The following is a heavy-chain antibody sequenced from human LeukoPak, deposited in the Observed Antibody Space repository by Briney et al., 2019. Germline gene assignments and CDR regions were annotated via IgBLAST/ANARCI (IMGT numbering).Heavy chain of an antibody. J-gene: IGHJ4*02. CDR3: ARARQQVNTIDY. CDR2: IYSSGST. V-gene: IGHV4-4*07. D-gene: IGHD6-13*01. CDR1: GGSISSDY. Sequence: SETLSLTCTVSGGSISSDYWNRIRQPAGKGLEWIGRIYSSGSTNYSPSLGGRVTMSVDTSKNQFSLKLSSVTAADTAVYYCARARQQVNTIDYWGQGTLVTVSS.